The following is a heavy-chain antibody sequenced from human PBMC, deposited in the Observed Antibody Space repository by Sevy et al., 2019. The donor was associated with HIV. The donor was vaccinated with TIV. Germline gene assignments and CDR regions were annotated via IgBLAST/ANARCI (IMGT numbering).Heavy chain of an antibody. Sequence: GGSLRLSCAASGFTFSSYGMHWVRQAPGKGLEWVADIWYDGSNKYYADSVKGRFTISRDNSKNTLYLQMNSLRAEDTAVYYCARDGAAAGTGAIYYYYGMDVWGQGTTVTVSS. CDR2: IWYDGSNK. J-gene: IGHJ6*02. CDR3: ARDGAAAGTGAIYYYYGMDV. V-gene: IGHV3-33*01. D-gene: IGHD6-13*01. CDR1: GFTFSSYG.